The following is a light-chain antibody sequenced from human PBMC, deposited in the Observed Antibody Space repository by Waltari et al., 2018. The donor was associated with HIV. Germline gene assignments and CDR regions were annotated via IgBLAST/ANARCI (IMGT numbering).Light chain of an antibody. CDR2: EVN. J-gene: IGLJ3*02. Sequence: QSALTQPPSASGSPGQSVTMSCTGSSSDIGGYDFVSWYQHHPGEAPKLVIFEVNKRPSGVPDRFFGSKSGNTASLTVSGLRAEDEAVYFCSSYAGSDTLGVFGGGTKLTVL. CDR1: SSDIGGYDF. V-gene: IGLV2-8*01. CDR3: SSYAGSDTLGV.